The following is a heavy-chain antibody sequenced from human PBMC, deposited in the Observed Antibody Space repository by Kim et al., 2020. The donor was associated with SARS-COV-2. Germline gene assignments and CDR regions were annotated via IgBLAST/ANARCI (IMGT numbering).Heavy chain of an antibody. CDR3: ARDDIVVVPTAIMERWSDYYYYGMDV. CDR1: GFTFSSYA. V-gene: IGHV3-30-3*01. Sequence: GGSLRLSCAASGFTFSSYAMHWVRQAPGKGLEWVAVISYDGSNKHYADSVKGRLTISRDNSKNTLYLQMNSLRAEDTAVYYCARDDIVVVPTAIMERWSDYYYYGMDVWGQGTTVTVSS. J-gene: IGHJ6*02. CDR2: ISYDGSNK. D-gene: IGHD2-2*02.